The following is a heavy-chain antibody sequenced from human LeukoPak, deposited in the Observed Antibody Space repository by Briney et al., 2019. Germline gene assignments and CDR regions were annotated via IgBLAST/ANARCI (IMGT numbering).Heavy chain of an antibody. CDR1: GFTFGSDW. J-gene: IGHJ4*02. Sequence: PGGPLRLSCAASGFTFGSDWMSWVRQAPGKGLEWVANINQDGRDKSYVDSVRGRFTISRDNARNLLYLQMNSLRAEDTAMYYCAGGAGYWGQGTLVTVSS. CDR3: AGGAGY. V-gene: IGHV3-7*01. CDR2: INQDGRDK.